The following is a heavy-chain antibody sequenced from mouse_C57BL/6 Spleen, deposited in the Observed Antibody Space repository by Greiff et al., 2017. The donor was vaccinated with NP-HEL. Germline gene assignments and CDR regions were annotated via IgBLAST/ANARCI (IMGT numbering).Heavy chain of an antibody. Sequence: VQRVESGAELARPGASVKLSCKASGYTFTSYGISWVKQRTGQGLEWIGEIYPRSGNTYYNEKFKGKATLTADKSSSTAYMELRSLTSEDSAVYFCARKRDYDDVLYFDVWGTGTTVTVSS. D-gene: IGHD2-4*01. V-gene: IGHV1-81*01. J-gene: IGHJ1*03. CDR1: GYTFTSYG. CDR3: ARKRDYDDVLYFDV. CDR2: IYPRSGNT.